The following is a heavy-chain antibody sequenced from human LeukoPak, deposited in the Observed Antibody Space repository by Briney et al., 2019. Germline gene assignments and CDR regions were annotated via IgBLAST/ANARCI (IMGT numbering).Heavy chain of an antibody. CDR3: VRAAGFNWFDP. Sequence: SETLSLTCTVSGASISSYFWSWIRQPAGKGLEWIGRIYTSGSINYNPSLKSRVTMSVDASRNQFSLKLTSVTAADTAMYYCVRAAGFNWFDPWGQGTLVTVSS. CDR1: GASISSYF. V-gene: IGHV4-4*07. J-gene: IGHJ5*02. CDR2: IYTSGSI. D-gene: IGHD6-13*01.